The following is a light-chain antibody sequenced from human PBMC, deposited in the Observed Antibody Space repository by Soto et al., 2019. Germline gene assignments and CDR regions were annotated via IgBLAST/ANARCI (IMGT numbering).Light chain of an antibody. V-gene: IGLV2-14*01. CDR1: SSDVGGYTY. J-gene: IGLJ1*01. CDR2: EVS. Sequence: QSVLTQPASVSGSPGQSITISCTGTSSDVGGYTYVSWYQQHPGKAPKLMIFEVSNRPSGVSSRFSGSKSGNTASLPISGLQAEDEADYYCSSYTTSSTLVFGTGTKLTVL. CDR3: SSYTTSSTLV.